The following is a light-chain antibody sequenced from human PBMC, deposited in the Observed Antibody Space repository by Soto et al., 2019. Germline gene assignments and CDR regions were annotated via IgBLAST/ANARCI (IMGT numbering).Light chain of an antibody. CDR2: TAS. CDR3: QQYGSSEII. V-gene: IGKV1-5*03. J-gene: IGKJ5*01. Sequence: DSQMTHSHSTLSASLGYRLTICCRASQSISSYLNWYQQKPGKAPKLMIYTASSLESGVPSRFSGSVSGTDFTLTISRLETEDFAVFYCQQYGSSEIIFGQGTRLEIK. CDR1: QSISSY.